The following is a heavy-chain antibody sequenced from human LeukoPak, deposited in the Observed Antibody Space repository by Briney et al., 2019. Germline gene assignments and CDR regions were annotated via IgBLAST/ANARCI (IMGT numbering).Heavy chain of an antibody. V-gene: IGHV1-2*02. CDR2: INPNSGGT. Sequence: EASVKVSCKASGYTFTGYYMHWVRQAPGQGLEWMGWINPNSGGTNYAQKFQGRVTMTRDTSISTAYMELSRLRSDDTAVYYCARGGRHIVVVTAILLLHWGQGTLVTVSS. J-gene: IGHJ1*01. CDR1: GYTFTGYY. CDR3: ARGGRHIVVVTAILLLH. D-gene: IGHD2-21*02.